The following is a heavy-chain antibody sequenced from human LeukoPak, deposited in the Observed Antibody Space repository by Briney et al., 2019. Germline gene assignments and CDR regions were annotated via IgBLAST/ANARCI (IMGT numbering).Heavy chain of an antibody. Sequence: SETLSPTCTVSGGSISSSSYYWGWIRQPPGKGLEWIGSIYYSGSTYYNPSLKSRVTISVDTSKNQFSLKLSSVTAADTAVYYCARAYDSSGYHNYYYYGMDVWGQGTTVTVSS. D-gene: IGHD3-22*01. J-gene: IGHJ6*02. CDR2: IYYSGST. CDR1: GGSISSSSYY. CDR3: ARAYDSSGYHNYYYYGMDV. V-gene: IGHV4-39*01.